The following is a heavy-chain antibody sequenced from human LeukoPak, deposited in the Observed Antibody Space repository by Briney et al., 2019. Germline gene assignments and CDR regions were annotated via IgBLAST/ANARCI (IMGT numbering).Heavy chain of an antibody. V-gene: IGHV4-34*01. CDR3: ARPTVTTIAFDY. CDR1: GGSFSVYY. J-gene: IGHJ4*02. Sequence: SESLSLACAVYGGSFSVYYWSWTRQPPGKGLEWIGSIYHSGSTYYNPSLKSRVTISVDTSKNQFSLKLSSVTAADTAVYYCARPTVTTIAFDYWGQGTLVTVSS. D-gene: IGHD4-17*01. CDR2: IYHSGST.